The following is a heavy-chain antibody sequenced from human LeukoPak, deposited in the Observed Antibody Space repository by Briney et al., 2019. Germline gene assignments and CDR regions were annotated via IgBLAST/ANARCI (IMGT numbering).Heavy chain of an antibody. CDR1: GYTFTGYY. V-gene: IGHV1-2*06. J-gene: IGHJ4*02. Sequence: ASVKVSCKASGYTFTGYYMPWVRQAPGQGLEWMGRINPNSGGTNYAQKFQGRVTMTRDTSISTAYMELSRLRSDDTAVYYCAGVYCSSTSCSFDYWGQGTLVTVSS. CDR3: AGVYCSSTSCSFDY. D-gene: IGHD2-2*01. CDR2: INPNSGGT.